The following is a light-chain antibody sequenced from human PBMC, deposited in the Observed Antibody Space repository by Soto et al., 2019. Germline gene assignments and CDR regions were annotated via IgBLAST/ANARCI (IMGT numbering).Light chain of an antibody. Sequence: EILLTQSPGTLSLSPGERATLSCRASQTISNSLLAWYQQKLGQSPRLLIYGASSRATGIPDRFIGSGSGTDFTLTISRLEPEDFAVYACQQYGRAPITFGQGTRLEIK. CDR1: QTISNSL. CDR3: QQYGRAPIT. V-gene: IGKV3-20*01. J-gene: IGKJ5*01. CDR2: GAS.